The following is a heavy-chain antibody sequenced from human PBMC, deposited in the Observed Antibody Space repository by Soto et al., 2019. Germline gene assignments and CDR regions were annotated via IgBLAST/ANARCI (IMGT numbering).Heavy chain of an antibody. D-gene: IGHD2-21*01. CDR1: GFTVSSNY. J-gene: IGHJ3*01. CDR2: LYSGAGT. V-gene: IGHV3-66*01. Sequence: VQLVESGGGLVQPGGSLRLSCAASGFTVSSNYMNWVRQAPGKGLEWLSVLYSGAGTYYADSVKDRFTISRDNSKNALHLQLKSRFVEVTALYVCARECGGDWSIVLGVWRQRTMVTVSP. CDR3: ARECGGDWSIVLGV.